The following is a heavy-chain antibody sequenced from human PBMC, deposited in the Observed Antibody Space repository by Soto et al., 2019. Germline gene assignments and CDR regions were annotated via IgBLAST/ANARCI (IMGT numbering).Heavy chain of an antibody. CDR1: GGSITSDDNW. D-gene: IGHD6-13*01. V-gene: IGHV4-4*02. CDR3: VSSSWYSLDY. Sequence: SETLSLTCAVSGGSITSDDNWWSWVRQPPGKGLEWIGEIYHSGSTNYNPSLNSRVTISVDKSKNQFSLKLTSVTAADTAVYYCVSSSWYSLDYWGQGTLVTVSS. CDR2: IYHSGST. J-gene: IGHJ4*02.